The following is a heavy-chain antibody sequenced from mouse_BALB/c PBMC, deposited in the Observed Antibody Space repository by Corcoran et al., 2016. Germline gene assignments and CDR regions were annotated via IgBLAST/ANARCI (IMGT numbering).Heavy chain of an antibody. V-gene: IGHV1-84*02. Sequence: QIQLQQSGPELVKPGASVKISCKASGSTFTDYYINWVKQTPGQGLEWIGWIYPGSGNTKYNEKFKGKATLTVATSSSTAYMQLSSLTSEDTAVYFCARDYEGYYAFAYWGQGTLVTVSA. CDR3: ARDYEGYYAFAY. D-gene: IGHD2-3*01. CDR2: IYPGSGNT. CDR1: GSTFTDYY. J-gene: IGHJ3*01.